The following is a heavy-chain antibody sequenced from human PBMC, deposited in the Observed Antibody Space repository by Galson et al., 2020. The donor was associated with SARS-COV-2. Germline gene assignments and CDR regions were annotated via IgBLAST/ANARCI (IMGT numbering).Heavy chain of an antibody. V-gene: IGHV3-23*01. D-gene: IGHD6-19*01. CDR3: AKDQYSRGYSREGLDS. Sequence: GESLKISCAASGFTFSSYAMNWVRQAPGKGPEWVAGTSPSGVSTYYGDSVKGRFTISRDNSKNTLYLQMNSLRDEDTAVYYCAKDQYSRGYSREGLDSWGQGTLVTVSS. CDR2: TSPSGVST. CDR1: GFTFSSYA. J-gene: IGHJ4*02.